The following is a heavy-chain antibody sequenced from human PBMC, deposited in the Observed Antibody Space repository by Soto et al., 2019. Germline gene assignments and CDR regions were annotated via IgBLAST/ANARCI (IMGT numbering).Heavy chain of an antibody. V-gene: IGHV1-69*01. Sequence: QVQLVQSGAEVKKPGSSVKVSCKASGGTFSSYAISWVRQAPGQGLEWMGGFIPIFGTANYAQKFQGRVTITADESTSTAYMVLRSRRSEDTAVYYCARGGGGSITMGPQDYYYYGMDVWGQGTTVTVSS. CDR3: ARGGGGSITMGPQDYYYYGMDV. J-gene: IGHJ6*02. D-gene: IGHD3-10*01. CDR1: GGTFSSYA. CDR2: FIPIFGTA.